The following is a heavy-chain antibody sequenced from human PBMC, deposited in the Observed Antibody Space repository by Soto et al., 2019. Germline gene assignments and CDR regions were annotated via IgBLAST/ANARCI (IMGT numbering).Heavy chain of an antibody. J-gene: IGHJ6*03. Sequence: QVQLVQSGAEVKKPGASVKVSCKASGYTFYTYDIIWVRQATGQGLEWMGWLNPNSGHTGYAQKFQGRFTLTRDTSISTAYMELSRLRSTDTAVYFCARRLSSSTFYYYLDVWGKGTTVTVSS. V-gene: IGHV1-8*01. D-gene: IGHD6-6*01. CDR1: GYTFYTYD. CDR3: ARRLSSSTFYYYLDV. CDR2: LNPNSGHT.